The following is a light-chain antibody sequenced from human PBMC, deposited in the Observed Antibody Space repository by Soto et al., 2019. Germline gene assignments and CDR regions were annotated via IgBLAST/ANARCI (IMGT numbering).Light chain of an antibody. V-gene: IGKV3-20*01. CDR3: QQYGSSRFT. CDR1: QSITNSY. CDR2: GAS. Sequence: EIVLTQSPGTLSLSPGERATLSCRASQSITNSYLAWYQQKPGQAPRLLVYGASSRATGIPDRFSGSGSGTDFTLNISRLEPEDFAVYYGQQYGSSRFTFGPGTKVDIK. J-gene: IGKJ3*01.